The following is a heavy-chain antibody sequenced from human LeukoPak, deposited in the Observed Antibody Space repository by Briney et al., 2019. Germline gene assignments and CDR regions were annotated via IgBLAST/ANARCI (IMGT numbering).Heavy chain of an antibody. CDR1: GYTFTGYY. CDR2: INPNSGGT. Sequence: GASVKVSCKASGYTFTGYYMHWVRQAPGQGLEWMGWINPNSGGTNYAQKFQGRVTMTRDTSISTAYMELRSLRSDDTAVYYCARDSWLYSVAVAGGLFDYWGQGTLVTVSS. CDR3: ARDSWLYSVAVAGGLFDY. J-gene: IGHJ4*02. V-gene: IGHV1-2*02. D-gene: IGHD6-19*01.